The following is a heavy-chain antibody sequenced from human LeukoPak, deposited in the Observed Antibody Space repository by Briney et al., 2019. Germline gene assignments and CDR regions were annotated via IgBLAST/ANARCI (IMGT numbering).Heavy chain of an antibody. D-gene: IGHD2-2*01. J-gene: IGHJ5*02. CDR2: IYYSGST. Sequence: PSETLSLTCAASGVSIRSSYWTWIRQPPGKGLEWIGYIYYSGSTNYNPSLKSRVTISVDTSKNQFSLKMTSVTAADTAVYYYARQAGVSVGPGVQVPDIWFYPGGQGTLVTVSS. V-gene: IGHV4-59*08. CDR3: ARQAGVSVGPGVQVPDIWFYP. CDR1: GVSIRSSY.